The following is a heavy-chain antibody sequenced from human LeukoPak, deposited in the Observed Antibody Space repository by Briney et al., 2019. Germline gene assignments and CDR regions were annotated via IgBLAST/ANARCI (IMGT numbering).Heavy chain of an antibody. D-gene: IGHD6-13*01. J-gene: IGHJ1*01. CDR1: GFTFSSYS. V-gene: IGHV3-21*01. CDR3: ARDDGIAAAFQH. CDR2: ISSSSSYI. Sequence: GGSLRLSCAASGFTFSSYSMNWVRQAPGKGLEWVSSISSSSSYIYYADSVKGRFTISRDNAKNSLYLQMNSLRAEDTAVYYCARDDGIAAAFQHWGQGTLVTVSS.